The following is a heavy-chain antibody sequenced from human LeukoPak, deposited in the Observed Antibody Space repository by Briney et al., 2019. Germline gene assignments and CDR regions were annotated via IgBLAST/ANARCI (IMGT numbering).Heavy chain of an antibody. V-gene: IGHV1-2*02. CDR2: INPNSGGT. D-gene: IGHD6-13*01. J-gene: IGHJ3*02. CDR1: GYTFTGYY. Sequence: GASVKVSCKASGYTFTGYYMHWVRQAPGQGLEWMGWINPNSGGTNYAQKFQGRVTMTRDTSISTAYMELSRLRSDDTAVYYCARGIAAAGQPHSWGDAFDIWGQGTMVTVSS. CDR3: ARGIAAAGQPHSWGDAFDI.